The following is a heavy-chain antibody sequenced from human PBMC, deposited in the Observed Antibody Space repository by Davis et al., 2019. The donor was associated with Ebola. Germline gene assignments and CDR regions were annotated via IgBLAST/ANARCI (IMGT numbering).Heavy chain of an antibody. D-gene: IGHD6-13*01. V-gene: IGHV3-13*01. Sequence: GESLKISCAASGFTFSSYAMHWVRQATGKGLEWVSAIGTAGDTYYPGSVKGRFTISRENAKNSLYLQMNSLRAGDTAVYYCARDFDHSSWSPVDYWGQGTLVTVSS. J-gene: IGHJ4*02. CDR1: GFTFSSYA. CDR2: IGTAGDT. CDR3: ARDFDHSSWSPVDY.